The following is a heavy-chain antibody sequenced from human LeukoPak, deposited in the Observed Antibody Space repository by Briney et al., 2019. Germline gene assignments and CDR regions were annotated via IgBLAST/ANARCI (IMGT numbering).Heavy chain of an antibody. CDR3: AREGTAGTNLNWFDP. Sequence: SETLSLTCTVSGGSISSRSYYWGWIRQPPGKGLEWIASIYYSGSTNFNPSLKSRVTISVDTSKNQFSLKLSSVTAADTAVYYCAREGTAGTNLNWFDPWGQGTLVTVSS. V-gene: IGHV4-39*07. CDR2: IYYSGST. CDR1: GGSISSRSYY. J-gene: IGHJ5*02. D-gene: IGHD1-1*01.